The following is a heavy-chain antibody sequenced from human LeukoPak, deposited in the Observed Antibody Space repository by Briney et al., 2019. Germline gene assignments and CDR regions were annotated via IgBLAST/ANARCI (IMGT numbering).Heavy chain of an antibody. J-gene: IGHJ6*03. Sequence: SETLSLTCTVSGGSISSYYWSWIRQPAGKGLEWIGRIYTSGSTNYNPSLKSRVTMSVDTSKNQFSLKLSSVTAADTAVYYCARAAGSPGLYYYYYMDVWGKGTTVTISS. CDR2: IYTSGST. V-gene: IGHV4-4*07. CDR1: GGSISSYY. CDR3: ARAAGSPGLYYYYYMDV. D-gene: IGHD3-10*01.